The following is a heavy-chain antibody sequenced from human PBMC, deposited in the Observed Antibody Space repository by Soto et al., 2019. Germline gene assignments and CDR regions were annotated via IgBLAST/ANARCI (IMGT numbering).Heavy chain of an antibody. CDR3: ASARSTWGSTRYFDY. CDR2: TYYRSKWYN. V-gene: IGHV6-1*01. J-gene: IGHJ4*02. Sequence: SQTLSLTCAISGDSVSSNSAAWNWIRQSPSRGLEWLGRTYYRSKWYNDYGVSVKSRITINPDTSKNQFSLQLNSVTPEDTAVYYCASARSTWGSTRYFDYWAQGTLVTVSS. D-gene: IGHD6-13*01. CDR1: GDSVSSNSAA.